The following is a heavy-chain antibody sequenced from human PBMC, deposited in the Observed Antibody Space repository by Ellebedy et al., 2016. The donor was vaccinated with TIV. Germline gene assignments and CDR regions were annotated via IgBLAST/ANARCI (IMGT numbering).Heavy chain of an antibody. D-gene: IGHD5-18*01. CDR2: IWYDGSNE. CDR3: AKAGYSYGYAWFDP. CDR1: GFIFSSYA. Sequence: GESLKISCAASGFIFSSYAMHWVRQAPGKGLECVAVIWYDGSNEDYGDSVKGRFTISRDNSKNTLYLEMNSLRAEDTAVYYCAKAGYSYGYAWFDPWGQGTLVTVSS. J-gene: IGHJ5*02. V-gene: IGHV3-33*06.